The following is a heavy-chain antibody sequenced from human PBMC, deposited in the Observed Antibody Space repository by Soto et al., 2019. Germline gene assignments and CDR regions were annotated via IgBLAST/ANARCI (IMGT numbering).Heavy chain of an antibody. V-gene: IGHV4-59*01. CDR1: GGSSSSYY. CDR3: ARGTNLYSYDSSGFHCDY. D-gene: IGHD3-22*01. Sequence: QVQLQESGPGLVKPSETLSLTCSVSGGSSSSYYWSWIRQPPGKGLEWIGYIYYSGTTKYNPSLKSRVTMSVDTSKNQFSLKLSSVTAADTAVYYCARGTNLYSYDSSGFHCDYWGQGTRVTVSS. CDR2: IYYSGTT. J-gene: IGHJ4*02.